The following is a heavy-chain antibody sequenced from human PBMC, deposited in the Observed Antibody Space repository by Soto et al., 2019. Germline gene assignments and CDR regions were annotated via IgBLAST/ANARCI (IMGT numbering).Heavy chain of an antibody. CDR3: ARKAWTRIDY. CDR2: VFHSGDV. J-gene: IGHJ4*02. CDR1: GGSLSASVW. V-gene: IGHV4-4*02. D-gene: IGHD1-1*01. Sequence: QLQLQESGPGLVKPSGTLSLTCTVSGGSLSASVWWTWVRLPPGKRLEWIGEVFHSGDVNYNPSLQSRLTISLDKSTSQFSLTLTSVSAADTAVYYCARKAWTRIDYWGQGALVTVSS.